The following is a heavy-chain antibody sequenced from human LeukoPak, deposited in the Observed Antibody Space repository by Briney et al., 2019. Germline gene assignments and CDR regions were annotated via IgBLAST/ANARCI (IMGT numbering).Heavy chain of an antibody. Sequence: PGGSLRLSCAASGFTFGNAWMSWVRQAPGKGLEWVGRIKSKTGGGTTDYAAPVKGRFTISRDDSKNTLYLQMNSLKTEDTAVYYCTTVLLWFGELIGWGQGTLVTVSS. CDR3: TTVLLWFGELIG. V-gene: IGHV3-15*01. J-gene: IGHJ4*02. D-gene: IGHD3-10*01. CDR2: IKSKTGGGTT. CDR1: GFTFGNAW.